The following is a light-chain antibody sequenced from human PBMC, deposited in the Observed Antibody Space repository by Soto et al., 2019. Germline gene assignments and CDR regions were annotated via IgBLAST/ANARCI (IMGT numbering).Light chain of an antibody. CDR1: SSDVGRYNY. V-gene: IGLV2-14*01. CDR2: DVT. CDR3: SSYTSSYTDV. J-gene: IGLJ1*01. Sequence: QSVLTQPASVSGSPGQSITISCTGTSSDVGRYNYVSWYQQHPGKAPKLMIYDVTNRPSGVSNRFSGSKSGNTASLTISGLQAEDEADYYCSSYTSSYTDVFGTGTKVTVL.